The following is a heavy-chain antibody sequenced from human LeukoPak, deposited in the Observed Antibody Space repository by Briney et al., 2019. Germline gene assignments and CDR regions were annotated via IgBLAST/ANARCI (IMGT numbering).Heavy chain of an antibody. CDR3: AREYSIRAAAGTSCYFDY. V-gene: IGHV1-2*02. CDR2: INPNSGGT. Sequence: ASVKLCCNSSGYTFTGYCMHWVRQAPGQGLEWVWWINPNSGGTNYAQKFQGRVTMTRDTSISTAYMELSRLRSDDTAVYYCAREYSIRAAAGTSCYFDYWGQGTLVTVSS. J-gene: IGHJ4*02. CDR1: GYTFTGYC. D-gene: IGHD6-13*01.